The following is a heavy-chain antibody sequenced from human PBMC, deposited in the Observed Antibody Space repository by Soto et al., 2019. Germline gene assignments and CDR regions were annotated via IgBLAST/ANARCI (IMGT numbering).Heavy chain of an antibody. J-gene: IGHJ5*02. Sequence: QVTVKESGPVLVKHTETLTLTCTVSGFSLSNAGLGVSWIRQPPGKALEWLAHIFSNDEKSYSTSLKSRLTISQDTSKSQVVLTMTHMDAVDTATYYCASTYITSWYWFDPWGQGTLVTVSS. CDR3: ASTYITSWYWFDP. D-gene: IGHD2-2*01. CDR2: IFSNDEK. CDR1: GFSLSNAGLG. V-gene: IGHV2-26*04.